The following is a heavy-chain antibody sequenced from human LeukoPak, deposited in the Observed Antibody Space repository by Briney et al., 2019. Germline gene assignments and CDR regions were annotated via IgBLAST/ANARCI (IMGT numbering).Heavy chain of an antibody. J-gene: IGHJ4*01. CDR3: AKDFQWGLDY. V-gene: IGHV3-30*02. CDR1: GFNFRKNS. Sequence: GGSLRLSCAASGFNFRKNSMHWVRQAPGKGLEWVAFIRQDETDKYYADSVQGRFTISRDSRNNMLYLQMNSLRVEDTAVYYCAKDFQWGLDYWGHGTPVTVSS. D-gene: IGHD1-26*01. CDR2: IRQDETDK.